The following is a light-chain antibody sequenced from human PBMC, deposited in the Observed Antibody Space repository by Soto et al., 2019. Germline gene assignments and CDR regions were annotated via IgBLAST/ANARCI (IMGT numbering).Light chain of an antibody. Sequence: EIVMTQSPATLSVSPGERATLSCRASQSVSSNLAWYQQKPGQAPRLLIYGASTRATGIPARFSGSGSGTEFTLTIRSLQSDDFAVYYCQHYNYWPPWTFGQGTKVEIK. CDR3: QHYNYWPPWT. CDR2: GAS. J-gene: IGKJ1*01. V-gene: IGKV3-15*01. CDR1: QSVSSN.